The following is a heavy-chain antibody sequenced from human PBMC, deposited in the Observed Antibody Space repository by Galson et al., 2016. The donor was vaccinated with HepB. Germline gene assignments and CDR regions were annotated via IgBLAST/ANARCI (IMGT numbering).Heavy chain of an antibody. CDR3: ARAEDGVVGFEF. D-gene: IGHD3-3*01. CDR1: GASVSSNSFY. J-gene: IGHJ4*02. Sequence: ETLSLTCSVSGASVSSNSFYWAWIRQPPGKGLEWIGSIYSSVRTYNNPSLKSRVTMSVDTSKNQFSLKVTSVTAADTAVYYCARAEDGVVGFEFWGQGTLVTVAS. CDR2: IYSSVRT. V-gene: IGHV4-39*07.